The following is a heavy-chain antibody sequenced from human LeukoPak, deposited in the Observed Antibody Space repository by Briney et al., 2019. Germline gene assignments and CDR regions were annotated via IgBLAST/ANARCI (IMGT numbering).Heavy chain of an antibody. Sequence: GGSLRLSCAASGFTFSSSQMNWVRQAPGKGLEWVSYISGSGSIIYYADSVKGRVTISRDNAKNSLYLQVNSLRAEDTAVYYCARSFDYWGQGTLVTVSS. J-gene: IGHJ4*02. CDR1: GFTFSSSQ. CDR2: ISGSGSII. V-gene: IGHV3-48*03. CDR3: ARSFDY.